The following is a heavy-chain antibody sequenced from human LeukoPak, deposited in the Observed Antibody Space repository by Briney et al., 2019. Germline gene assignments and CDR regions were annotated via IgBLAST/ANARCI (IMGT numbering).Heavy chain of an antibody. CDR2: ISGSGGST. Sequence: PGGSLRLSCAASGFTFSSYAMSWVRQAPGKGLEWVSAISGSGGSTYYADSVKGRFTISRDNSKNTLYLQMNSLRAEDTAVYYRAKDHLYCSGGSCYPNPFDYWGQGTLVNVSS. CDR1: GFTFSSYA. D-gene: IGHD2-15*01. J-gene: IGHJ4*02. V-gene: IGHV3-23*01. CDR3: AKDHLYCSGGSCYPNPFDY.